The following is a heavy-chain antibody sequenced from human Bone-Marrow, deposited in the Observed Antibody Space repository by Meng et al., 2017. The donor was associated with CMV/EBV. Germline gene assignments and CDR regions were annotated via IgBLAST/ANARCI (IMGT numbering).Heavy chain of an antibody. CDR2: IYYSGST. J-gene: IGHJ5*02. V-gene: IGHV4-30-4*08. CDR1: GGSISSGDYY. CDR3: ARVKNQVCSSTSGYGPWFDP. Sequence: LRLSCTVSGGSISSGDYYWSWIRQPPGKGLEWIGYIYYSGSTYYNPSLKSRVTISVDTSKNQFSLKLSSVTAADTDVYYCARVKNQVCSSTSGYGPWFDPWGQGTLVTVSS. D-gene: IGHD2-2*01.